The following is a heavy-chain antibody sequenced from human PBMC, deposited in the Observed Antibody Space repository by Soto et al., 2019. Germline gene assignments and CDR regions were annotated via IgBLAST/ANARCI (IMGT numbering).Heavy chain of an antibody. Sequence: ASVKVSCKASGYTFTGYYMHWVRQAPGQGLEWMGWINPNSGGTNYAQKFQGRVTMTRDTSISTAYMELSSLRAEDTAVYYCARGLGALAAAGTIYGRYGMDVWGQGTTVTVSS. V-gene: IGHV1-2*02. CDR1: GYTFTGYY. CDR2: INPNSGGT. CDR3: ARGLGALAAAGTIYGRYGMDV. J-gene: IGHJ6*02. D-gene: IGHD6-13*01.